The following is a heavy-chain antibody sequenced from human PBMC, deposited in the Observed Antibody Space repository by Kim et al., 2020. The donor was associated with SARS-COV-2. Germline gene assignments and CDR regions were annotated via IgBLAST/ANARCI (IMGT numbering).Heavy chain of an antibody. J-gene: IGHJ4*02. Sequence: ASVKVSCKASGYTFTSYAMHWVRQAPGQRLEWMGWINAGNGNTKYSQKFQGRVTITRDTSASTAYMELSSLRSEDTAVYYCARSRRDGYNRPFDYWGQETLVTVSS. CDR2: INAGNGNT. V-gene: IGHV1-3*01. CDR3: ARSRRDGYNRPFDY. D-gene: IGHD5-12*01. CDR1: GYTFTSYA.